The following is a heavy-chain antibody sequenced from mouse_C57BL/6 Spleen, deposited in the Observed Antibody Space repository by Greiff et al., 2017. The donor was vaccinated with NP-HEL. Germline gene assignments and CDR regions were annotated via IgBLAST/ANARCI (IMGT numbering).Heavy chain of an antibody. J-gene: IGHJ3*01. Sequence: VQLQQSGAELVRPGASVTLSCKASGYTFTDYEMHWVKQTPVHGLEWIGAIDPETGGTAYNHKFTGKAILTADKSSSTAYMELRSLTSEDSAVYYCTGYGNWFAYWGQGTLVTVSA. CDR1: GYTFTDYE. D-gene: IGHD2-10*02. CDR2: IDPETGGT. CDR3: TGYGNWFAY. V-gene: IGHV1-15*01.